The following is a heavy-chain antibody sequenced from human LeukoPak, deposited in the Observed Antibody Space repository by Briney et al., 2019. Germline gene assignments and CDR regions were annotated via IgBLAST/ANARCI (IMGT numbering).Heavy chain of an antibody. V-gene: IGHV3-23*01. Sequence: GGSLRLSCAASGFTFSHYHMSWVRQAPGKGLERVSPISGSRSSTYYADSVKGRFTISRDNSKNTLYLQMNSLRAEDTAVYYCAKDPAIQREGWFDPGGQGNLVTVSS. D-gene: IGHD5-18*01. CDR1: GFTFSHYH. CDR3: AKDPAIQREGWFDP. CDR2: ISGSRSST. J-gene: IGHJ5*02.